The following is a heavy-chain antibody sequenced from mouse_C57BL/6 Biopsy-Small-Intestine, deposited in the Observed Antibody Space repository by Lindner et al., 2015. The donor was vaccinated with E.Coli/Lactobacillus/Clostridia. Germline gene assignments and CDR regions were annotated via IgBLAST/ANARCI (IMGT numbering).Heavy chain of an antibody. CDR1: GFSFNTYA. CDR3: VRRGGGSYDYAMDY. D-gene: IGHD1-1*02. CDR2: IRSKSNNYAT. Sequence: VQLQESGGGLVQPKGSLKLSCAASGFSFNTYAMNWVRQAPGKGLEWVARIRSKSNNYATYYADSVKDRFTISRDDSESMLYLQMNNLKTEDTAMYYCVRRGGGSYDYAMDYWGQGTSVTISS. V-gene: IGHV10-1*01. J-gene: IGHJ4*01.